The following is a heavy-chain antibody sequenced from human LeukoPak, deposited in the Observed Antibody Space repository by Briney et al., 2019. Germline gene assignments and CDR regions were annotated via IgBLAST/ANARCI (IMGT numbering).Heavy chain of an antibody. CDR3: ARDRVGYSSGWFDY. J-gene: IGHJ4*02. CDR1: GYTFTGYY. Sequence: ASVKVSCKASGYTFTGYYMNWVRQAPGQGLEWMGWINPNSGGTNYAQKFQGRVTMTRDTSISTAYMELSRLRSDDTAVYYCARDRVGYSSGWFDYWGQGTLVTVSS. D-gene: IGHD6-19*01. V-gene: IGHV1-2*02. CDR2: INPNSGGT.